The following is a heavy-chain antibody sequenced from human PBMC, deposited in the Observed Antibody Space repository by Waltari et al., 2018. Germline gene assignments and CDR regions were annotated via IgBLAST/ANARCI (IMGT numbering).Heavy chain of an antibody. CDR2: IYYSGST. D-gene: IGHD3-3*01. Sequence: QLQLQESGPGLVKPSETLSLTCTVSGGSISSTSYYWGWIRPPPGKGLEWIGSIYYSGSTYYNPSLKSRVTISVDTSKNQFSLKLSSVTAADTAVYYCARDSPDGGSDYWGHGTLVTVSS. CDR1: GGSISSTSYY. J-gene: IGHJ4*01. CDR3: ARDSPDGGSDY. V-gene: IGHV4-39*02.